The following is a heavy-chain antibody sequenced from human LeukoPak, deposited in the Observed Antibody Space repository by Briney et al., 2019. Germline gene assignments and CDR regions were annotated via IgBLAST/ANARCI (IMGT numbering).Heavy chain of an antibody. CDR3: AREAVAATYFDY. V-gene: IGHV3-23*01. J-gene: IGHJ4*02. Sequence: GGSLRLSCSASGFTFSSYGMSWVRQAPGKGLEWVSGLSGSGGTTYYVDSVKGRFTISRDNAKNSLYLQMNSLRAEDTAVYYCAREAVAATYFDYWGQGTLVTVSS. CDR2: LSGSGGTT. D-gene: IGHD2-15*01. CDR1: GFTFSSYG.